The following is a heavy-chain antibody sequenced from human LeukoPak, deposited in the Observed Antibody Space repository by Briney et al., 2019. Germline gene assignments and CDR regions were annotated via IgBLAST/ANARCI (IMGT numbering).Heavy chain of an antibody. CDR2: IYYSGST. J-gene: IGHJ4*02. CDR1: GGSIRGYY. D-gene: IGHD6-6*01. Sequence: SETLSLTCTVSGGSIRGYYWSWIRQPPGKGLEWIGYIYYSGSTNYNLSLKSRVTISLDTSKNQFSLKLRSVTAADTAVYFCARTLYSSSSENYFDYWGQGTLVTVSS. CDR3: ARTLYSSSSENYFDY. V-gene: IGHV4-59*01.